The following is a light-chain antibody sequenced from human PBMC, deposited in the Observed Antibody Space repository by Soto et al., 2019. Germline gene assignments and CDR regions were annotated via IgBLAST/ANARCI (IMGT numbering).Light chain of an antibody. CDR1: TNDVGAYDY. Sequence: QSALTQPASVSGSPGQSITISCTGTTNDVGAYDYVSWYQHHPGKAPRLMIFDVSDRPSGVSNRFSGSKSGNTASLTISGLQAEDEADYYCTSYTTGATLAFGGGTKLTVL. V-gene: IGLV2-14*03. CDR2: DVS. CDR3: TSYTTGATLA. J-gene: IGLJ2*01.